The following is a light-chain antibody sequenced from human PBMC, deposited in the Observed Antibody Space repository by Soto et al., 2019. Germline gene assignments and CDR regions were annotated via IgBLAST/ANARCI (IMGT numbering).Light chain of an antibody. CDR2: DVS. CDR3: YSYTSSNPYV. Sequence: QSVLTQPASVSGSPGQAITISCTGSSSDVGGYNYVSWYQHHPGKVPQLMIYDVSNRPSGVSNRFSGSKSGNRASLTISGLQAEAEADYYCYSYTSSNPYVFGTGTKVTVL. J-gene: IGLJ1*01. V-gene: IGLV2-14*03. CDR1: SSDVGGYNY.